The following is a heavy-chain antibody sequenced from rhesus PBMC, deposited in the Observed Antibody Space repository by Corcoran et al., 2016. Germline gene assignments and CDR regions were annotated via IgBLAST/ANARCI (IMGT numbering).Heavy chain of an antibody. J-gene: IGHJ4*01. Sequence: AQLVPSGAAAKKPGASVKISCKASGYTFTASYLHWVRQAPVKGLEWMGRVDHEDGEAIHAQKFQYRVTITAYTSTDTAYMELSSLRSEDTAVYYCATRLDYWGQGVLVTVSS. CDR1: GYTFTASY. CDR3: ATRLDY. V-gene: IGHV1-111*02. CDR2: VDHEDGEA.